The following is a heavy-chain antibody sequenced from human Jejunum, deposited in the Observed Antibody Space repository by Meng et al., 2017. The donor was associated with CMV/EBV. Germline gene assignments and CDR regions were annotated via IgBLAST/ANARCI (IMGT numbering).Heavy chain of an antibody. CDR3: ARWYNSSSGFDY. CDR2: IYRDGNT. Sequence: STYEMNWVRQAPGKGLEWVSVIYRDGNTYYADSVKGRFTISRDNSKNTLYLQMNSLRAEDTAVYYCARWYNSSSGFDYWGQGALVTVSS. J-gene: IGHJ4*02. CDR1: STYE. D-gene: IGHD6-6*01. V-gene: IGHV3-53*01.